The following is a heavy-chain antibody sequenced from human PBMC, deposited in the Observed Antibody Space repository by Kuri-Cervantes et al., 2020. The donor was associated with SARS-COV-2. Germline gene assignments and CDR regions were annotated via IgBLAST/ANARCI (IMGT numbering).Heavy chain of an antibody. Sequence: ESLKISCAVYGGSFSGYYWSWIRQPPGKGLEWIGEINHSGSTNYNPSLKSRVTISVDTSKNQFSLKLSSVTAADTAVYYCARGRPGIVAPFDYWGQGTLVTVSS. CDR1: GGSFSGYY. D-gene: IGHD6-13*01. J-gene: IGHJ4*02. CDR3: ARGRPGIVAPFDY. V-gene: IGHV4-34*01. CDR2: INHSGST.